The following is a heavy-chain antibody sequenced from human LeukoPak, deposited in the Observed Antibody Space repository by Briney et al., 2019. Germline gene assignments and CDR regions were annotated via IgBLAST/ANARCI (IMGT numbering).Heavy chain of an antibody. J-gene: IGHJ4*02. CDR3: ARDFYDYGVSGYYFDQ. D-gene: IGHD4-17*01. CDR1: GFSFSSYA. CDR2: MSSSDDGR. Sequence: GGSLRLSCATSGFSFSSYAMSWVRQAPGKGLEWVSAMSSSDDGRYYAASVRGQFTISRDTSRSTLYLQMNSLRAEDTAVYYCARDFYDYGVSGYYFDQWGQGILVTVSS. V-gene: IGHV3-23*01.